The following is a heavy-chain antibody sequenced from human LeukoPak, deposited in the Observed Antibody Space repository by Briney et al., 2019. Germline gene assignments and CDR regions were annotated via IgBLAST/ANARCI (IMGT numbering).Heavy chain of an antibody. V-gene: IGHV4-61*01. CDR3: ARDTTNVYYYDTSGYDH. J-gene: IGHJ4*02. D-gene: IGHD3-22*01. Sequence: PSETLSLTCTVSGYSVSSGSYYWSWIRQPPGKGLEWIGYIYYSGSTSYNPSLNSRVTISLDTSKNQFSLKLSSVTAADTAIYYCARDTTNVYYYDTSGYDHWGQGTLVTVSS. CDR1: GYSVSSGSYY. CDR2: IYYSGST.